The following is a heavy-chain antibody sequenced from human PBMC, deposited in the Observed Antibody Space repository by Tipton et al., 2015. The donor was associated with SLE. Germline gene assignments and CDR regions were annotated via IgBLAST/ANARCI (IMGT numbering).Heavy chain of an antibody. CDR2: IGFDGSGK. Sequence: SLRLSCAASGFTLSNYGIHWVRQAPGKGLEWVAVIGFDGSGKDYGDSVKGRFTISRDNSKSTVYLQMNSLRVEDTAVYYCLRYPDCTGGACQPRGMDVWGQGTTVIVSS. D-gene: IGHD2-8*02. V-gene: IGHV3-33*01. J-gene: IGHJ6*02. CDR1: GFTLSNYG. CDR3: LRYPDCTGGACQPRGMDV.